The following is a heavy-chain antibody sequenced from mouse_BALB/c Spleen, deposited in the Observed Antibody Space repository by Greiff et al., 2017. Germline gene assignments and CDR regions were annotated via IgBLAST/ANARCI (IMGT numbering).Heavy chain of an antibody. CDR2: IYPGNSDT. Sequence: VQLKQSGTVLARPGASVKMSCKASGYTFTSYWMHWVKQRPGQGLEWIGAIYPGNSDTSYNQKFKGKAKLTAVTSTSTAYMELSSLTNEDSAVYYCTRPYDYPFYYFDYWGQGTTLTVSS. D-gene: IGHD2-4*01. CDR1: GYTFTSYW. J-gene: IGHJ2*01. V-gene: IGHV1-5*01. CDR3: TRPYDYPFYYFDY.